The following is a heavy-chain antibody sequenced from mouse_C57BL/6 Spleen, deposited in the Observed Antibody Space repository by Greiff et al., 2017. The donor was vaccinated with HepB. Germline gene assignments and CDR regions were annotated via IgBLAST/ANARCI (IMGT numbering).Heavy chain of an antibody. V-gene: IGHV1-26*01. CDR3: ARWGYYGSSPYWYFDV. CDR2: INPNNGGT. CDR1: GYTFTDYY. Sequence: VQLQQSGPELVKPGASVKISCKASGYTFTDYYMNWVKQSHGKSLEWIGDINPNNGGTSYNQKFKGKATLTVDKSSSTAYMELRSLTSEDSAVYCCARWGYYGSSPYWYFDVWGTGTTVTVSS. J-gene: IGHJ1*03. D-gene: IGHD1-1*01.